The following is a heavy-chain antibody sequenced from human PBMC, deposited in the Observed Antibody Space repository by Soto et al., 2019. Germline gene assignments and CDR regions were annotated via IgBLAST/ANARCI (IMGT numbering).Heavy chain of an antibody. D-gene: IGHD3-22*01. CDR2: IIPIFGTA. V-gene: IGHV1-69*13. CDR3: ARDRGPSSGYYPYWFDP. CDR1: GGTFSSYA. Sequence: SVKVSCKASGGTFSSYAITWVRQAPGQGLEWMGGIIPIFGTANYAQKFQGRVTITADESTSTAYMELSSLRSEDTAVYYCARDRGPSSGYYPYWFDPWGQGTPVTVS. J-gene: IGHJ5*02.